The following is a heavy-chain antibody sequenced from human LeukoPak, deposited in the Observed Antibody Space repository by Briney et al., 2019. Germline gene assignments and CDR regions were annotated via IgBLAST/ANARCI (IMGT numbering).Heavy chain of an antibody. V-gene: IGHV3-30-3*01. CDR1: GFTVSSNY. D-gene: IGHD3-3*01. CDR2: ISYDGSNK. J-gene: IGHJ4*02. CDR3: ARDGYYDFWSGVDY. Sequence: GGSLRLSCAASGFTVSSNYMSWVRQAPGKGLEWVAVISYDGSNKYYADSVKGRFTISRDNSKNTLYLQMNSLRAEDTAVYYCARDGYYDFWSGVDYWGQGTLVTVSS.